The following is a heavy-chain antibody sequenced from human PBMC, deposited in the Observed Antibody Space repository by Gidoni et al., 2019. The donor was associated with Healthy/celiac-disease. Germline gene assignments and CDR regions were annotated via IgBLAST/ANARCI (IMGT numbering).Heavy chain of an antibody. CDR2: ISWNSGSI. J-gene: IGHJ4*02. CDR3: AKGLVVGATFYFDY. D-gene: IGHD1-26*01. CDR1: GLTFDDYA. Sequence: EVQRVESGGGLVQPGRSLRLPCSASGLTFDDYAMHWVRQAPWKGVEWVSGISWNSGSIGDADSVNGRFTISRDNAKNSLDLQMNSLRAEDTALYYCAKGLVVGATFYFDYWGQGTLVTVSS. V-gene: IGHV3-9*01.